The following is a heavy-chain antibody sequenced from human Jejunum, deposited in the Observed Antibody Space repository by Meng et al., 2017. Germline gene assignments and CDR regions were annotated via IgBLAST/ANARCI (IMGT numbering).Heavy chain of an antibody. CDR3: ARGWKYAWFN. CDR1: GGSSSIYW. V-gene: IGHV4-4*02. D-gene: IGHD1-7*01. Sequence: QGQAQGAGPGLGGPSGSLSLTCAASGGSSSIYWWSWLRQPPGKGLEWIGEMHQSGSSNYNPSLKSRLTMSVDESKNHFSLKLNSVTAADTAVYYCARGWKYAWFNWGQGTLVTVSS. J-gene: IGHJ4*02. CDR2: MHQSGSS.